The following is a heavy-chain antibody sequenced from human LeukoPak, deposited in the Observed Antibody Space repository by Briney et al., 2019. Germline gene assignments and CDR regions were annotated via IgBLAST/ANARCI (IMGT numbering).Heavy chain of an antibody. CDR2: ISPYNGNT. CDR3: AFSSYYLQGNYYYMDV. CDR1: GYSFTRYG. Sequence: GASVKVSCKASGYSFTRYGISWVRQAPGQALEWMGWISPYNGNTKYAQKLQGRVTMTTDTSTSTVYMELRSLRSDDTAVYYCAFSSYYLQGNYYYMDVWGKGTTVTVSS. V-gene: IGHV1-18*01. D-gene: IGHD1-26*01. J-gene: IGHJ6*03.